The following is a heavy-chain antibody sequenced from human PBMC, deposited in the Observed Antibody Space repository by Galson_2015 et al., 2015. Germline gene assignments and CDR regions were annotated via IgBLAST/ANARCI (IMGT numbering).Heavy chain of an antibody. Sequence: SLRLSCAASGFTFSSYAMSWVRQAPGKGLEWVSVIGGSGVTIYYAESVKGRFTISRDNSKNTLYLQMNGLRAEDTAIYYCAHTFWSGHYYFDYWGQGTLVTVSS. D-gene: IGHD3-3*01. CDR3: AHTFWSGHYYFDY. J-gene: IGHJ4*02. CDR1: GFTFSSYA. V-gene: IGHV3-23*01. CDR2: IGGSGVTI.